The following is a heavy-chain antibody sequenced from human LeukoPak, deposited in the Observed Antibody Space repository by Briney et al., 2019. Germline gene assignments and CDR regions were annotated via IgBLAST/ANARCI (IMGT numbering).Heavy chain of an antibody. D-gene: IGHD3-16*01. V-gene: IGHV3-23*01. CDR3: AKGPYDYVWGSYFSSVGSPFDY. J-gene: IGHJ4*02. CDR1: GFTFSSYA. CDR2: ISGSGGST. Sequence: GGSLRLSCAASGFTFSSYAMSWVRQAPGKGLEWVSAISGSGGSTYYADSVKGRFTISRDNSKNTLYLQMNSLRAEDTAVYYCAKGPYDYVWGSYFSSVGSPFDYWGQGTLVTVSS.